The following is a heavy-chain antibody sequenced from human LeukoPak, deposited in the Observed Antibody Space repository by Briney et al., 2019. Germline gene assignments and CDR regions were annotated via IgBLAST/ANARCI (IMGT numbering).Heavy chain of an antibody. J-gene: IGHJ4*02. CDR1: GFTFSSYA. CDR3: AKDREPYGSGSYSLTEY. D-gene: IGHD3-10*01. CDR2: ISGSGGST. V-gene: IGHV3-23*01. Sequence: GGSLRLSCAASGFTFSSYAMSWVRQAPGKGLEWVPAISGSGGSTYYADSVKGRFTISRDNSKNTLYLQMNSLRAEDTAVYYCAKDREPYGSGSYSLTEYWGQGTLVTVSS.